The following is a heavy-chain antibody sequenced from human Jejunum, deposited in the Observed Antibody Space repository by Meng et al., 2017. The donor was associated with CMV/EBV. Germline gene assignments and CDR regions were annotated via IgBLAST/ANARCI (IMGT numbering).Heavy chain of an antibody. Sequence: GNFSGYYWNWLRQPPGKGLEWLGEISHSGGTSYNPSLRSRLTISVDTSTNQFSLRLTSVTAADTALYYCARSLRDYSGWVKKYHFDYWGQGTLVTVSS. CDR3: ARSLRDYSGWVKKYHFDY. CDR2: ISHSGGT. CDR1: GNFSGYY. J-gene: IGHJ4*02. D-gene: IGHD6-19*01. V-gene: IGHV4-34*01.